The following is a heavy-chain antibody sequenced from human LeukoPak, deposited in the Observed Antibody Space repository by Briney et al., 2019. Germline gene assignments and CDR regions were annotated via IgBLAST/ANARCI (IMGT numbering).Heavy chain of an antibody. Sequence: ASVTVSCTASGYTFTGYYMHWVSQAAGQGLEWMGWINPNSGGTNYAQKFQGRVTMTRNTSISTAYMELSRLRTDDTAVYYCARGWKAVAGTGDDYWGQGTLVTVSS. CDR2: INPNSGGT. D-gene: IGHD6-19*01. V-gene: IGHV1-2*02. CDR1: GYTFTGYY. J-gene: IGHJ4*02. CDR3: ARGWKAVAGTGDDY.